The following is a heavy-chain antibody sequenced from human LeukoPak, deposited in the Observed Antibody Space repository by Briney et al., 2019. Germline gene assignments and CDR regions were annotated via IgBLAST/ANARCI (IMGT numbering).Heavy chain of an antibody. Sequence: PGGSLRLSCAASGLVVSANYMTWVRQAPGKGLEWLSVIYSGGSAFYAGSVEGRFTISRDDTKNTLFLQMNNLRPEDTAVYYCTSMPLSWVIVNYYALEVWGQGTTVTVSS. CDR2: IYSGGSA. CDR1: GLVVSANY. V-gene: IGHV3-66*02. D-gene: IGHD2-2*01. CDR3: TSMPLSWVIVNYYALEV. J-gene: IGHJ6*02.